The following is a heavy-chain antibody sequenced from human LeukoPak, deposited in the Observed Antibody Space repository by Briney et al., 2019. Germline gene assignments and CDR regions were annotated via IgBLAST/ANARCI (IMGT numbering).Heavy chain of an antibody. V-gene: IGHV3-48*02. CDR3: ARETAYSFDY. J-gene: IGHJ4*02. CDR1: GFTFSGYS. Sequence: GGSLRLPCVLFGFTFSGYSMIWFRQAPGKGLEWISYISSSSSTVYYADSVKGRFTISRDNAKNSLYLQMNSLRDEDTAVYYCARETAYSFDYWGQGTLVTVSS. CDR2: ISSSSSTV. D-gene: IGHD1-26*01.